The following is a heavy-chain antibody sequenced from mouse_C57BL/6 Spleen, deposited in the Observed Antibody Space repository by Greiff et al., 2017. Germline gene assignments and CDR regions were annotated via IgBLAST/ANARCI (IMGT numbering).Heavy chain of an antibody. CDR2: IHPSDSYT. CDR3: ARRGVTTDFDV. CDR1: GYTFTSYW. Sequence: VKQSCKASGYTFTSYWMQWVKQRPGQGLEWIGEIHPSDSYTNYNQKFKGKATLTVDTSSSTAYMQLSSLTSEDSAVYYCARRGVTTDFDVWGTGTTVTVSS. V-gene: IGHV1-50*01. J-gene: IGHJ1*03. D-gene: IGHD2-2*01.